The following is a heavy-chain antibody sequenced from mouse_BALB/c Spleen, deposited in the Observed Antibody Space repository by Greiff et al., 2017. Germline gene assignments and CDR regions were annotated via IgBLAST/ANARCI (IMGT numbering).Heavy chain of an antibody. CDR2: INSNGGST. D-gene: IGHD2-4*01. Sequence: DVHLVESGGGLVQPGGSLKLSCAASGFTFSSYGMSWVRQTPDKRLELVATINSNGGSTYYPDSVKGRFTISRDNAKNTLYLQMSSLKSEDTAMYYCAREGMITRNYAMDYWGQGTSVSVSS. J-gene: IGHJ4*01. CDR3: AREGMITRNYAMDY. V-gene: IGHV5-6-3*01. CDR1: GFTFSSYG.